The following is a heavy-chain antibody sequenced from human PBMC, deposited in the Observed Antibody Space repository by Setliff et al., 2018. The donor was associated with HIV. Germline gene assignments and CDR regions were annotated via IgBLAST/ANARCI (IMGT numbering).Heavy chain of an antibody. D-gene: IGHD4-17*01. V-gene: IGHV4-59*11. Sequence: KLRETLSLTCTVSGPSINIHYWSWIRQSPGKAFEWIGYIYSTGSTNYNPSLQSRVTISMVASRNQFSLKVTSVTAADTAVYYCAKGAGFYGDYTFDHWGQGRQVTVSS. CDR3: AKGAGFYGDYTFDH. CDR2: IYSTGST. CDR1: GPSINIHY. J-gene: IGHJ4*02.